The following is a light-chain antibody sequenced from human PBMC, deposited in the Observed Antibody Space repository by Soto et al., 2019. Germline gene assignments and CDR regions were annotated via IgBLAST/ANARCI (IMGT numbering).Light chain of an antibody. J-gene: IGLJ1*01. CDR2: DNN. Sequence: QSVLTQPPSVSAAPGQKVTISCSGSSSNIGNNYVSWYQQLPGTAPKLLIYDNNKRPSGIPDRFSGSKSGTSTTLSITGLQTGDEADYYCGTWDSSLNMRYVFGTGTKVTVL. CDR1: SSNIGNNY. CDR3: GTWDSSLNMRYV. V-gene: IGLV1-51*01.